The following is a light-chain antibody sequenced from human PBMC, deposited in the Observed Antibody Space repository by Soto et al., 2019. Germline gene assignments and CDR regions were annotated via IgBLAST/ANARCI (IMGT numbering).Light chain of an antibody. J-gene: IGKJ1*01. Sequence: EIVLTQSPDTLSLSPGERATLSCRASQSVSSSYLAWYQQKPGQAPRLLIYGASSRATGIPDRFSGSGSGTDFTLTISRLEPADFAVYYCQKYGSSPRTFGQEPKVDIK. V-gene: IGKV3-20*01. CDR2: GAS. CDR1: QSVSSSY. CDR3: QKYGSSPRT.